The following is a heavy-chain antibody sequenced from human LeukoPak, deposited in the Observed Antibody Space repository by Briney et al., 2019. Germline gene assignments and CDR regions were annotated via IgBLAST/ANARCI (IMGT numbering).Heavy chain of an antibody. CDR1: GGSISSSSYY. J-gene: IGHJ4*02. D-gene: IGHD3-10*01. Sequence: SETLSLTCTVSGGSISSSSYYWGWIRQPPGKGLEWIGSIYYSGSTYYNRSLKSRVTISVDTSKNQFSLKLSSVTAADTAVYYCATQPTSVWFGESRWGQGTLVTVSS. CDR2: IYYSGST. CDR3: ATQPTSVWFGESR. V-gene: IGHV4-39*01.